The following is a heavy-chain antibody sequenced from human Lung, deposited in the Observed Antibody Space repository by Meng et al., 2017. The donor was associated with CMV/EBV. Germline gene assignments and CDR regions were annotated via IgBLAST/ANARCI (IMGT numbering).Heavy chain of an antibody. V-gene: IGHV4-59*01. CDR3: ARHGSGSYFYGMDV. CDR2: IYYSGST. Sequence: SETLSLXCTVSGGSISSYYWSWIRQPPGKGLEDIGYIYYSGSTSYNPSLKSRVTISVDTSKNQFSLKLNSVTAADTAVYYCARHGSGSYFYGMDVWGQGTTVTVSS. D-gene: IGHD3-10*01. CDR1: GGSISSYY. J-gene: IGHJ6*02.